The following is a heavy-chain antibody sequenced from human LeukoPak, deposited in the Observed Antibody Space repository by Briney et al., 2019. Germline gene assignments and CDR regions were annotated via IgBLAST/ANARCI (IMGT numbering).Heavy chain of an antibody. D-gene: IGHD3-16*02. Sequence: GGPLRLSCAASGFTFSSYAMNWVRQAPGKGLEWVSAISGSADITYYADSVKGRFTISRDNSKNTLYLQMNSLRAEDTAVYYCARGLFWGSYRSFDYWGQGTLVTVSS. J-gene: IGHJ4*02. CDR2: ISGSADIT. V-gene: IGHV3-23*01. CDR3: ARGLFWGSYRSFDY. CDR1: GFTFSSYA.